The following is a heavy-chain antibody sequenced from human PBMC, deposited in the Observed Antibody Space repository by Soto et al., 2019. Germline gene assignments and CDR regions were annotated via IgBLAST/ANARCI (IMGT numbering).Heavy chain of an antibody. CDR2: IYHSGST. Sequence: QVQLQESGPGLVKPSGTLSLTCAASSGSISSSNWWSWVRQPPGKGLEWIGEIYHSGSTNYNPSRKIRVTISAGTSKNQVSLKQSFLTVAYTAVYYCATRPAAAPGTEYFRYRCQASPVTVSS. V-gene: IGHV4-4*02. CDR1: SGSISSSNW. CDR3: ATRPAAAPGTEYFRY. D-gene: IGHD2-2*01. J-gene: IGHJ1*01.